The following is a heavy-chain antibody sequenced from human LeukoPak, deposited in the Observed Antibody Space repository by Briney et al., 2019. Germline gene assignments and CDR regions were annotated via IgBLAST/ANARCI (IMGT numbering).Heavy chain of an antibody. Sequence: PGGSLRLSCAASGFTFSSYGMHWVRQAPGKGLEWVAFIRYDGSNKYYADSVKGRFTISRDNSKNTLYLQMNSLRAEDTAVYYCAKRNEPYYDFWSGPSDGFDYWGQGTLVTVSS. CDR3: AKRNEPYYDFWSGPSDGFDY. CDR1: GFTFSSYG. D-gene: IGHD3-3*01. J-gene: IGHJ4*02. CDR2: IRYDGSNK. V-gene: IGHV3-30*02.